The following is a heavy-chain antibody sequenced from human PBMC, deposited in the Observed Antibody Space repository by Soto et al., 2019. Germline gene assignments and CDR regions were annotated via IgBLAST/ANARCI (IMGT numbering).Heavy chain of an antibody. D-gene: IGHD5-18*01. J-gene: IGHJ4*03. CDR1: GYTFTTYG. CDR3: ARNLYSYGYYERDV. Sequence: QVHLVQSGAEVKKPGATVKVSCKTSGYTFTTYGISWVRPAPGQGLEWMGWISAYNGNTNYAQKLQGRVTRTTDTSTSSAYRELRILWSDVRAVSCCARNLYSYGYYERDVWGQWHLGTVAS. V-gene: IGHV1-18*04. CDR2: ISAYNGNT.